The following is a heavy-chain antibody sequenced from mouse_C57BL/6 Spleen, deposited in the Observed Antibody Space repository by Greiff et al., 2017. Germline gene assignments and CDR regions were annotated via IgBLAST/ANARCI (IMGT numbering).Heavy chain of an antibody. V-gene: IGHV1-39*01. CDR2: INPNYGTT. CDR3: ASVPITTVVAEAMDY. CDR1: GYSFTDYN. Sequence: SGPELVKPGASVKISCKASGYSFTDYNMNWVKQSNGKSLEWIGVINPNYGTTSYNQKFKGKATLTVDQSSSTAYMQLNSLTSEDSAVYYCASVPITTVVAEAMDYWGQGTSVTVSS. J-gene: IGHJ4*01. D-gene: IGHD1-1*01.